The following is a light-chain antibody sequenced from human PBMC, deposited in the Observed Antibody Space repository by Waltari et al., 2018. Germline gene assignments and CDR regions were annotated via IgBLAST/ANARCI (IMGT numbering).Light chain of an antibody. J-gene: IGLJ7*01. CDR1: SSNIGNNY. Sequence: QSVLTQPPSVSAAPGQRVPISCSGGSSNIGNNYVSWYRQFPGTAPKLLIYEDSGLPSGIPGRFSGSKSGTSATLDITGLQAGDEADYYCGTWDSSLSGAVFGGGTHLTVL. CDR2: EDS. CDR3: GTWDSSLSGAV. V-gene: IGLV1-51*02.